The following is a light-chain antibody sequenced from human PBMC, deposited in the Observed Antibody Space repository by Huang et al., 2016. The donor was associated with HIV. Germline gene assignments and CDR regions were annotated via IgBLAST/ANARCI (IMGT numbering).Light chain of an antibody. CDR3: QQRTKWPS. J-gene: IGKJ3*01. Sequence: EIVLTQSPATLSLSPGDRATLSCRASQSVTTYLAWYQHKPGQAPKLLIYDASNRATDIPARCSGSGSGTDFTLTISSLEPEDFAHYYCQQRTKWPSFGPGTKVDVK. V-gene: IGKV3-11*01. CDR1: QSVTTY. CDR2: DAS.